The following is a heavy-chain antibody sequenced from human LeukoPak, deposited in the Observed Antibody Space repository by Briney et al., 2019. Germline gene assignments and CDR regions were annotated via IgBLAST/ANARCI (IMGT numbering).Heavy chain of an antibody. Sequence: ASVKVSCKVSGYTFTDYYMHWVQQAPGKGLGWMGLVDPEDGETIYAEKFQGRVTITADTSTDTAYMELSSLRSEDTAVYYCATGRHWVDDPWGQGTLVTVSS. CDR3: ATGRHWVDDP. CDR2: VDPEDGET. V-gene: IGHV1-69-2*01. D-gene: IGHD1-1*01. CDR1: GYTFTDYY. J-gene: IGHJ5*02.